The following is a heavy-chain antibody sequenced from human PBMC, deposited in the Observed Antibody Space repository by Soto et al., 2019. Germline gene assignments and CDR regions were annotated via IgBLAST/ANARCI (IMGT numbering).Heavy chain of an antibody. CDR1: GGSVSSGSYY. CDR2: IYYSGST. Sequence: PSETLSLTCTVSGGSVSSGSYYWSWIRQPPGKGLEWIGYIYYSGSTNYNPSLKSRVTISVDTSKNQFSLKLSSVTAADTAVYYCASGEDFWSGYLSWGQGTLVTVSS. CDR3: ASGEDFWSGYLS. D-gene: IGHD3-3*01. J-gene: IGHJ5*02. V-gene: IGHV4-61*01.